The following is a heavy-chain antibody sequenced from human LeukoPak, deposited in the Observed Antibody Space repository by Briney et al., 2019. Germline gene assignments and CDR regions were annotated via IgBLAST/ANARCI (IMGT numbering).Heavy chain of an antibody. CDR2: IRYDGSNK. Sequence: GRSLRLSCAASGFTFSIYGMHWVRQAPGKGLEWVAFIRYDGSNKYYADSVKGRFTISRDNSKNTLYLQMNSLRAEDTAVYYCARDYGGNKGGYYFDYWGQGTLVTVSS. CDR1: GFTFSIYG. J-gene: IGHJ4*02. V-gene: IGHV3-30*02. CDR3: ARDYGGNKGGYYFDY. D-gene: IGHD4-23*01.